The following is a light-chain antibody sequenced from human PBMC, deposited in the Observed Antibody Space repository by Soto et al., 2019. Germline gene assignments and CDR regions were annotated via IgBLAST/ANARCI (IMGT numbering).Light chain of an antibody. CDR2: SNN. V-gene: IGLV1-47*02. CDR3: SSYAGSNNFAV. J-gene: IGLJ2*01. Sequence: QSVLTQPPSASGTPGQKVFISCSGSSSNIGGTNYAYWYQQLPGAAPKLLMHSNNLRPSGVPERISGSKFGTAASLAISGLRSEDEAVYYCSSYAGSNNFAVFGGGTKVTVL. CDR1: SSNIGGTNY.